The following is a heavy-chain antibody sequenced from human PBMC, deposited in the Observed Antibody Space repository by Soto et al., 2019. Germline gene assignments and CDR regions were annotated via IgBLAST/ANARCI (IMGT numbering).Heavy chain of an antibody. CDR3: ARRYGYSYGGKIDY. CDR1: GGSISSSSYY. V-gene: IGHV4-39*01. Sequence: PSETLSLTCTVSGGSISSSSYYWGWIRQPPGKGLEWIGSIYYSGSTFYNPSLKSRVTISVDTSKNLFSLKVSSVTAADTAVYYCARRYGYSYGGKIDYWGQGTLVTVSS. CDR2: IYYSGST. J-gene: IGHJ4*02. D-gene: IGHD5-18*01.